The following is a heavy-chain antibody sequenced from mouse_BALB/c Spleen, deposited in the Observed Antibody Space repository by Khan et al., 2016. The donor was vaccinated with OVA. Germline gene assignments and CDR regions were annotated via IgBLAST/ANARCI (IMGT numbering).Heavy chain of an antibody. J-gene: IGHJ4*01. CDR1: GFSLTNYG. CDR2: IWAGGST. D-gene: IGHD2-13*01. CDR3: ARETAYYGDYEAMDY. V-gene: IGHV2-9*02. Sequence: QVQLKESGPGLVAPSQSLSITCTVSGFSLTNYGVNWVRQPPGKGLEWLGIIWAGGSTNYNSALRSRVTIRKDNAKSQVFLKMNSLQTDDTAMYVCARETAYYGDYEAMDYWGQGTSVTVSP.